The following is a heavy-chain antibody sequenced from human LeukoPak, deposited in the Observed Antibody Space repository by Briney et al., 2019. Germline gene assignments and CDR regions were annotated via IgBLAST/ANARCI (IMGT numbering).Heavy chain of an antibody. CDR3: ARGPDNYYYYMDV. CDR2: IYSSGST. Sequence: PSETLSLTCTVSGCFISSYYWSWIRQPAGKGLEWIGHIYSSGSTNYNPSLKSRVTMSVDTSKNQFTLKLSSVTAADTAVYYCARGPDNYYYYMDVWGKGTTVTVSS. V-gene: IGHV4-4*07. CDR1: GCFISSYY. J-gene: IGHJ6*03. D-gene: IGHD1-14*01.